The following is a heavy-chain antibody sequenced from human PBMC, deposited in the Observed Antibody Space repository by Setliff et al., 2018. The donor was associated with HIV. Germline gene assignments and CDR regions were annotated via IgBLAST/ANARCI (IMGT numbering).Heavy chain of an antibody. CDR3: TADLPDSAPYCFDY. Sequence: PGGSLRLSCAASGFSFSGAWMRWVRQAPGKWLEWVAQIKSGGTADYAAPVKGRFTISRDDSKNVVSLQMDSLKTEDTAVYYCTADLPDSAPYCFDYWGQGALVTVSS. V-gene: IGHV3-15*01. D-gene: IGHD2-15*01. J-gene: IGHJ4*02. CDR2: IKSGGTA. CDR1: GFSFSGAW.